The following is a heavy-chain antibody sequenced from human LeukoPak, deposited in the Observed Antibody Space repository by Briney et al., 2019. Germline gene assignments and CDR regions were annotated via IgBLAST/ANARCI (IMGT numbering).Heavy chain of an antibody. CDR1: GGSFGGYY. CDR2: INHSGST. CDR3: ARASRAIVVVPAAIRRGRWRPLDY. D-gene: IGHD2-2*02. V-gene: IGHV4-34*01. Sequence: KPSETLSLTCAVYGGSFGGYYWSWIRQPPGKGLEWIGEINHSGSTNYSPSLKSRVTISVDTSKNQFSLKLSSVTAADTAVYYCARASRAIVVVPAAIRRGRWRPLDYWGQGTLVTVSS. J-gene: IGHJ4*02.